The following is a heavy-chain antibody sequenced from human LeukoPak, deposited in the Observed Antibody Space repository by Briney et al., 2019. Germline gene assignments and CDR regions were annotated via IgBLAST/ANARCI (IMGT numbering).Heavy chain of an antibody. Sequence: WGSLRLSCAASGFTVSNSYMSWVRQAPGKGLEWLLVIYSGCSKYYADSVTGRFTSSRDNSKNTLYLQKNGLRAEDTAVYYCANENYDILTGYRPRWGQGTLVTVSS. CDR2: IYSGCSK. V-gene: IGHV3-53*01. CDR1: GFTVSNSY. CDR3: ANENYDILTGYRPR. J-gene: IGHJ4*02. D-gene: IGHD3-9*01.